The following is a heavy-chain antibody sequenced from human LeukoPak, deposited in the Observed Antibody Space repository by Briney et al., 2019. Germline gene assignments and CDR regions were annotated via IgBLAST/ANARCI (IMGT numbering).Heavy chain of an antibody. J-gene: IGHJ6*03. Sequence: SETLSLTCTVSGGSISSYYWSWIRQPAGKGLEWIGRIYTSGSTNYNPSLKSRVTMSVATSKNQFSLKLSSVTAADTAVYYCARVSPGFYYHYYWYVGAKGTRDPVSS. CDR2: IYTSGST. V-gene: IGHV4-4*07. CDR1: GGSISSYY. D-gene: IGHD3-10*01. CDR3: ARVSPGFYYHYYWYV.